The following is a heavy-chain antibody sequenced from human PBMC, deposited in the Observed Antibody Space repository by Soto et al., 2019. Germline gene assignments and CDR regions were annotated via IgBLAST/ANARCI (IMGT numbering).Heavy chain of an antibody. CDR2: VYYTGST. J-gene: IGHJ4*02. D-gene: IGHD3-22*01. Sequence: SETLSLTCTVSGGSISGTTFYWGWIRQPPGKGLECLGRVYYTGSTYYNPSLKSRITISVDTSKNQFSLRLSSVTAADTAVYYCATSSGYYNFDYWGLGTLVTVSS. CDR1: GGSISGTTFY. V-gene: IGHV4-39*01. CDR3: ATSSGYYNFDY.